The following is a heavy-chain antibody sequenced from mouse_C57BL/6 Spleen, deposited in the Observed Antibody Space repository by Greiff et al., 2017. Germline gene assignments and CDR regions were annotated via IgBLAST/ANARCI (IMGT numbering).Heavy chain of an antibody. CDR2: INPNNGGT. J-gene: IGHJ3*01. CDR3: ARSYDYDGGFAY. D-gene: IGHD2-4*01. V-gene: IGHV1-26*01. CDR1: GYTFTDYY. Sequence: EVQLQQSGPELVKPGASVKISCKASGYTFTDYYMNWVKQSHGKSLEWIGDINPNNGGTSYNQKFKGKATLTVDKSSSTAYMELRSLTSEDSAVYYCARSYDYDGGFAYWGQGTLVTVSA.